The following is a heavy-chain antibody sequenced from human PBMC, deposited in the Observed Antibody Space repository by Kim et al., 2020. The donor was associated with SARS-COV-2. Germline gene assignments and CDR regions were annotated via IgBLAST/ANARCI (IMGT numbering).Heavy chain of an antibody. CDR2: IYTSGST. CDR3: AREPNIVGATYDAFDI. Sequence: SETLSLTCTVSGGSISSYHWSWIRQPAGKGLEWIGRIYTSGSTNYNPSLKSRVTMSVDTSKNQFSLKLSSVTAADTAVYYCAREPNIVGATYDAFDIWGQGTMVTVSS. V-gene: IGHV4-4*07. CDR1: GGSISSYH. J-gene: IGHJ3*02. D-gene: IGHD1-26*01.